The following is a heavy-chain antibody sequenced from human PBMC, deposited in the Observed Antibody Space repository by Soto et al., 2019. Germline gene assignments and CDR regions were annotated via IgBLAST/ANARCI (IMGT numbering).Heavy chain of an antibody. D-gene: IGHD1-26*01. J-gene: IGHJ5*02. Sequence: EVQVVESGGGLVKPGGSLRLSCTFTFSMYSMNWVSQAPGKGLGWVASISSGSAYIKYAESVKGRFTISRDNAKNSLHLQMNSLRAEDTAIYHCARDQGGSYDSWFDPWGQGTLVTVSS. CDR1: FTFSMYS. CDR2: ISSGSAYI. CDR3: ARDQGGSYDSWFDP. V-gene: IGHV3-21*06.